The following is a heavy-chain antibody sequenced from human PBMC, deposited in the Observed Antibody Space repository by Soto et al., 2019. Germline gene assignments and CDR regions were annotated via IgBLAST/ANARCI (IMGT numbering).Heavy chain of an antibody. CDR2: IYYSGRT. Sequence: SETLSLTCTVSGGSVSNTTYYWGWVRQPPGKGLEWIGNIYYSGRTNYSPSLKSRVTISVDTSKNQFSLKLSSVTAADTAVYYCARSIVATSGPYFDYWGQGTLVTVSS. CDR1: GGSVSNTTYY. CDR3: ARSIVATSGPYFDY. V-gene: IGHV4-39*07. J-gene: IGHJ4*02. D-gene: IGHD5-12*01.